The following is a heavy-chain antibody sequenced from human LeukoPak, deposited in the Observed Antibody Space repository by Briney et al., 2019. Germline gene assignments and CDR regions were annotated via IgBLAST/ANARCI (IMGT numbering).Heavy chain of an antibody. V-gene: IGHV4-4*07. CDR1: GGSISSYY. CDR2: IYASGST. CDR3: ARGGISGWDHYFDY. J-gene: IGHJ4*02. Sequence: SETLSLTCTVSGGSISSYYWSWIRQPARKGLEWIGRIYASGSTNYNPSLKSRVTISVDTSKNQFSLKLSSLTAADTAVYYCARGGISGWDHYFDYWGQGTLVTVSS. D-gene: IGHD1-20*01.